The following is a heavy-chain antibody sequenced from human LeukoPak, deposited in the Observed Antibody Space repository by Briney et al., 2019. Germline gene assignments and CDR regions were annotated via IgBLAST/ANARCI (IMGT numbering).Heavy chain of an antibody. V-gene: IGHV1-2*06. Sequence: GASVKVSCKASGYTLTDYYMHWVRQAPGQGLEWMGRINPNSGGTNYAQKFQGRVTMTRDTSISTVYMELSRLRSVDTAVYYRARVGYYESSGYYEYWGQGTLVTVSS. CDR3: ARVGYYESSGYYEY. D-gene: IGHD3-22*01. CDR2: INPNSGGT. J-gene: IGHJ4*02. CDR1: GYTLTDYY.